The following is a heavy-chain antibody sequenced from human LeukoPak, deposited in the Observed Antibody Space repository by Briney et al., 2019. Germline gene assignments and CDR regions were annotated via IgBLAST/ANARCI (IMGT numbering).Heavy chain of an antibody. Sequence: PGGSLRLSCAAPGFTFTNYAMTWVRQAPGKGLECVSSIIGGGDVTHYADSVKGRFTISRDTSKSTLYLQMHSLRAEDTAIYYCAKAYSSAWTGPFASWGQGTLVTVSS. J-gene: IGHJ4*02. CDR2: IIGGGDVT. CDR1: GFTFTNYA. D-gene: IGHD6-19*01. CDR3: AKAYSSAWTGPFAS. V-gene: IGHV3-23*01.